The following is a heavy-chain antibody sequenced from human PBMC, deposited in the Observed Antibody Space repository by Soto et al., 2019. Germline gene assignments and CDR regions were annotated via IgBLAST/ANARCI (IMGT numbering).Heavy chain of an antibody. D-gene: IGHD3-22*01. Sequence: SETLSLTCAVFNGSLSGYYWSWIRQPPGKGPEWIGECNHGGSTNYNLSLRSRLTISVDTSKNQVSLMLSSVTAADTAVYYCARGSRSLYYYDTSASNYFGPWGQGTLVTVSS. V-gene: IGHV4-34*01. CDR3: ARGSRSLYYYDTSASNYFGP. CDR2: CNHGGST. CDR1: NGSLSGYY. J-gene: IGHJ5*02.